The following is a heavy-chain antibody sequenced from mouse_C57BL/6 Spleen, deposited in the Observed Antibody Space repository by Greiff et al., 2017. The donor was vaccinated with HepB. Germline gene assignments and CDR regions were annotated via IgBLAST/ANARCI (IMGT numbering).Heavy chain of an antibody. V-gene: IGHV1-64*01. CDR2: IHPNSGST. CDR3: AREDGGTRAWFAY. Sequence: QVQLQQPVAELVKPGASVKLSCKASGYTFTSYWMHWVKQRPGQGLEWIGMIHPNSGSTNYNEKFKSKATLTVDKSSSTAYMQLSSLTSEDSAVYYCAREDGGTRAWFAYWGQGTLVTVSA. CDR1: GYTFTSYW. J-gene: IGHJ3*01. D-gene: IGHD1-1*02.